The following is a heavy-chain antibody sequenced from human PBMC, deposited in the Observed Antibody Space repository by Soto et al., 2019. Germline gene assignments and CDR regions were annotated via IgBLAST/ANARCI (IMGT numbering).Heavy chain of an antibody. J-gene: IGHJ4*02. CDR1: GGSFSGYY. Sequence: QVQLQQWGAGLLKPSETLSLTCAVYGGSFSGYYWSWIRQPPGKGLEWIGEINHSGSTNYNPSLKSRVTISVDTSKHQFSLKLSSVTAADTAVYYCARGVLLEWLPKYYFDYWGQGTLVTVSS. V-gene: IGHV4-34*01. CDR3: ARGVLLEWLPKYYFDY. CDR2: INHSGST. D-gene: IGHD3-3*01.